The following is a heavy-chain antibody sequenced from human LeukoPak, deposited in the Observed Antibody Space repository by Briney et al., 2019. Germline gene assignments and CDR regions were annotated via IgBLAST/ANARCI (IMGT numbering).Heavy chain of an antibody. D-gene: IGHD2-21*02. CDR3: ANYCGADCYSDAFDI. Sequence: PSETLSLTCAVSGGSISSSSYYWGWIRQPPGKGLEWIGSIYYSGSTYYNPSLKSRVTISVDTSKNQLSLKLSSVTAADTAVYYCANYCGADCYSDAFDIWGQGTMVTVSS. V-gene: IGHV4-39*07. J-gene: IGHJ3*02. CDR2: IYYSGST. CDR1: GGSISSSSYY.